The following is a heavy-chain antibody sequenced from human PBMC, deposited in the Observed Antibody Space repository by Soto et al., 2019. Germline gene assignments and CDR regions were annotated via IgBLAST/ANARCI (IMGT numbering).Heavy chain of an antibody. V-gene: IGHV6-1*01. CDR2: TYYRSKWYN. Sequence: SQTLSLTCAISGDSVSINSAAWNLIRQSPSRGLEWLGRTYYRSKWYNDYAVSVKSRITINPDTSKNQFSLQLNSVTPEDTAVYYCARDRGFDHYYYYYGMDVWGQGTTVTVSS. J-gene: IGHJ6*02. D-gene: IGHD5-12*01. CDR1: GDSVSINSAA. CDR3: ARDRGFDHYYYYYGMDV.